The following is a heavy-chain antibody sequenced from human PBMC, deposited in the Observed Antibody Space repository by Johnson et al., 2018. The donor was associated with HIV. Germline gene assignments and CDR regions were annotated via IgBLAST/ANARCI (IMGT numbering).Heavy chain of an antibody. V-gene: IGHV3-20*04. D-gene: IGHD5-18*01. J-gene: IGHJ3*02. Sequence: MQLVESGGGVVQPGRSLRLSCAASGFTFDDYGMSWVRQAPGKGLEWVSGINWNGGSTGYADSVKGRFIISRDNSKNTLFLQMNSLRPKDTAVYFCARVSLAYSYGYDAFDIWGRGTMVTVSS. CDR3: ARVSLAYSYGYDAFDI. CDR2: INWNGGST. CDR1: GFTFDDYG.